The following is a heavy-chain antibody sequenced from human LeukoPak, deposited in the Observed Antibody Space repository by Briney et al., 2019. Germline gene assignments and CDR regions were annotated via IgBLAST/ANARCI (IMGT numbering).Heavy chain of an antibody. V-gene: IGHV1-2*02. CDR3: ANTYALGNYYKGGFDP. Sequence: ASVKVSCKASGYTFIDYYMLWVRQAPGQGLEWMGWINPNSGGTNYAQNFQGRVTMTRDTSIRTVYMELSRLRSDDTAVYYCANTYALGNYYKGGFDPWGQGTLVTVSS. D-gene: IGHD3-10*01. J-gene: IGHJ5*02. CDR2: INPNSGGT. CDR1: GYTFIDYY.